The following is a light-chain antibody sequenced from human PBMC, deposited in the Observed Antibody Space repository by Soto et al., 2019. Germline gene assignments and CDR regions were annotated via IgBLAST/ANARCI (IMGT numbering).Light chain of an antibody. CDR3: SSYTSSSSYV. V-gene: IGLV2-18*02. Sequence: SVLTQPPYVSGSPGQSVTISCTGTSSDVGSYNRVSWYQQPPGTAPKLMIYEVSNRPSGVPDRFSGSKSGNTASLTISGLQAEDEADYYCSSYTSSSSYVFGTGTKVTVL. CDR1: SSDVGSYNR. CDR2: EVS. J-gene: IGLJ1*01.